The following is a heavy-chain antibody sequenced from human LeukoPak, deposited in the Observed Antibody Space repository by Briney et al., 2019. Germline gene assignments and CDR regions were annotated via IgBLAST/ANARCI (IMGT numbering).Heavy chain of an antibody. D-gene: IGHD3-3*01. CDR3: ALRKSDYDFWSGYQSNWFDP. Sequence: SETLSLTCTVSGGSISSYYWSWIRQPPGKGLEWIGYIYYSGSTNYNPSLKSRVTISVDTSKNQFSLKLSSVTAADTAVYYCALRKSDYDFWSGYQSNWFDPWGQGTLVTVSS. CDR1: GGSISSYY. J-gene: IGHJ5*02. CDR2: IYYSGST. V-gene: IGHV4-59*01.